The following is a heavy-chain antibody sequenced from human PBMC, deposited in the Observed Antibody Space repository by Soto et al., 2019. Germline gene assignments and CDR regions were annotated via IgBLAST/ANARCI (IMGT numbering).Heavy chain of an antibody. J-gene: IGHJ6*02. CDR3: ATGSAAGPGHYYYYGMDV. V-gene: IGHV1-2*04. Sequence: GASVKVSCKASGYTFTGYYMHWVRQAPGQGLEWMGWINPNSGGTNYAQKFQGWVTMTRDTSISTAYMELSRLRSDDTAVYYCATGSAAGPGHYYYYGMDVWGQGTMVTVS. D-gene: IGHD6-13*01. CDR2: INPNSGGT. CDR1: GYTFTGYY.